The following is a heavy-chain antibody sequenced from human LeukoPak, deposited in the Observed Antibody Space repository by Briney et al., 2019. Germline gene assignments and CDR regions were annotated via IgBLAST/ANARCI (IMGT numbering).Heavy chain of an antibody. Sequence: SVKVSCKASGGTFSSYAISWVRQAPGQGLEWMGGIIPIFGTVNYAQKFQGRVTITADESTSTAYMELSSLRSEDTAVYYCARGPYRWDYFDYWGQGTLVTVSS. D-gene: IGHD2-8*02. CDR1: GGTFSSYA. CDR3: ARGPYRWDYFDY. CDR2: IIPIFGTV. V-gene: IGHV1-69*01. J-gene: IGHJ4*02.